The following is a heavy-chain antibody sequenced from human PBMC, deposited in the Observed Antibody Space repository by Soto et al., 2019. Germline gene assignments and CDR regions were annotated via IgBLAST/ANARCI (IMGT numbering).Heavy chain of an antibody. CDR2: INHSGTT. V-gene: IGHV4-34*01. Sequence: SETLSLTCAVYCGSFSGYSWTWLRQPPGKGLEWIGEINHSGTTDYNPALKSRVTMSADTSKNQFSLRMTSVTAADTAVYYCARARFDSWSHIYYGLDVWGQGTTVTVSS. CDR1: CGSFSGYS. D-gene: IGHD3-3*01. CDR3: ARARFDSWSHIYYGLDV. J-gene: IGHJ6*02.